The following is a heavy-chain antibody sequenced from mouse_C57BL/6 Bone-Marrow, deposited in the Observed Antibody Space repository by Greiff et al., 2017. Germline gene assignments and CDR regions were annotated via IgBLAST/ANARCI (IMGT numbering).Heavy chain of an antibody. CDR1: GFSLSTSGMG. CDR3: ARRADYYSNLWYFDV. V-gene: IGHV8-12*01. D-gene: IGHD2-5*01. J-gene: IGHJ1*03. Sequence: QVTLKESGPGLLQSSQTLSLTCSFSGFSLSTSGMGVSWIRQPSGKGLEWLAHIYWDDDKRYNPSLKSRLTISKDTSRNQVFLKITSVDTADTATYYCARRADYYSNLWYFDVWGTGTTVTVSS. CDR2: IYWDDDK.